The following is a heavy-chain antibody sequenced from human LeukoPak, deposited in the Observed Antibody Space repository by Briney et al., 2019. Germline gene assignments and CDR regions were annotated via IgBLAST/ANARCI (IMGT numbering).Heavy chain of an antibody. Sequence: ASVTVSCKASGYTFTSYGISWVRQAPGQGLEWMGWISAYNGNTNYAQKLQGRVTMTTDTSTSAAYMELRSLRSDDTAVYYCARERAEYYYDSSGSRGFDPWGQGTLVTVSS. CDR2: ISAYNGNT. CDR3: ARERAEYYYDSSGSRGFDP. D-gene: IGHD3-22*01. J-gene: IGHJ5*02. V-gene: IGHV1-18*01. CDR1: GYTFTSYG.